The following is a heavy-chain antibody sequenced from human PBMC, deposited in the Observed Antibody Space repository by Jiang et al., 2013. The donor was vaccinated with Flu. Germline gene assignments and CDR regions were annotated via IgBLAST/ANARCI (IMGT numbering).Heavy chain of an antibody. Sequence: GPGLVKPSETLSLTCAVSGGSISSYYWSWVRQPAGKGLEWIGRIYTSGSTNYNPSLKSRVTMSVDTSKNQFSLKLSSVTAADTAVYYCARETYSSGYSAMINWFDPWGQGTLVTVSS. CDR2: IYTSGST. V-gene: IGHV4-4*07. CDR3: ARETYSSGYSAMINWFDP. D-gene: IGHD3-22*01. J-gene: IGHJ5*02. CDR1: GGSISSYY.